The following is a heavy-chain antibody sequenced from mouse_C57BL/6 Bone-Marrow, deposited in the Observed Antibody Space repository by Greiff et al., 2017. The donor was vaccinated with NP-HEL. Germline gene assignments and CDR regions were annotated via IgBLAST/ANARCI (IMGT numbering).Heavy chain of an antibody. Sequence: VQVQQPGAELVKPGASVKVSCKASGYTFTSYWMHWVKQRPGQGLEWIGRIHPSDSDTNYNQKFKGKATLTVDKSSSTAYMQLSSLTSEDSAVYYCAITGVYYDYPYYYAMDYWGQGTSVTVSS. CDR1: GYTFTSYW. CDR2: IHPSDSDT. V-gene: IGHV1-74*01. D-gene: IGHD2-4*01. CDR3: AITGVYYDYPYYYAMDY. J-gene: IGHJ4*01.